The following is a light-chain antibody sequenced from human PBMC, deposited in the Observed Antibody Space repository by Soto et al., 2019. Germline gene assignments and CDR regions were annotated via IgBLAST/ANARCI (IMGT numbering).Light chain of an antibody. CDR2: RNS. CDR1: SSNIGAGYD. Sequence: QSVLAQPPSVSGAPGQKVTISCTGSSSNIGAGYDLHWYQQLPGTAPKLLLYRNSNRPSGVPDRFSGSKSGTSASLAITGLQAEDEADYYCQSYDSSLSAYVFGTGTKVTVL. CDR3: QSYDSSLSAYV. V-gene: IGLV1-40*01. J-gene: IGLJ1*01.